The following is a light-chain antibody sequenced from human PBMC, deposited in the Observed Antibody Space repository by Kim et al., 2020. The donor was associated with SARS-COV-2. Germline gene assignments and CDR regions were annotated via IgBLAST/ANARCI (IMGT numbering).Light chain of an antibody. CDR1: QDIRNY. Sequence: ESVGERVTITCRASQDIRNYLAWYQQKPGKVPKLLIYAASALQLGVPSRFSGSGSGTDFTLTVTSLQPEDVATYYCQKYNSVPWSFGQGPKVDI. CDR2: AAS. J-gene: IGKJ1*01. CDR3: QKYNSVPWS. V-gene: IGKV1-27*01.